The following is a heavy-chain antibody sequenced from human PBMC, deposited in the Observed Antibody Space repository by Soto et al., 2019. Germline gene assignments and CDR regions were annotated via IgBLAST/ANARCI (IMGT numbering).Heavy chain of an antibody. D-gene: IGHD3-3*01. V-gene: IGHV1-2*04. CDR3: ARGTASANITIFGVVNKTYGMDV. Sequence: GASVKVSCKASGYTFTGYYMHWVRQAPGQGLEWMGWINPNSGGTNYAQKFQGWVTMTRDTSISTAYMELSRLRSDDTAVYYCARGTASANITIFGVVNKTYGMDVWGQGTTVTVSS. CDR1: GYTFTGYY. CDR2: INPNSGGT. J-gene: IGHJ6*02.